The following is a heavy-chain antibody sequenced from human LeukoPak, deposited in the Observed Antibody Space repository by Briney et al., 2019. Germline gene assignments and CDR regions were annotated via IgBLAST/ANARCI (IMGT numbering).Heavy chain of an antibody. CDR1: GYTFTSYD. D-gene: IGHD3-3*01. CDR3: ARGPTYYDFWSGYSSVRFDP. CDR2: MNPNSGNT. Sequence: ASVKVSCKASGYTFTSYDINWVRQATGQGLEWMGWMNPNSGNTGYAQKFQGRVTMTRNTSISTAYMELGSLRSEDTAVYYCARGPTYYDFWSGYSSVRFDPWGQGTLVTVSS. V-gene: IGHV1-8*01. J-gene: IGHJ5*02.